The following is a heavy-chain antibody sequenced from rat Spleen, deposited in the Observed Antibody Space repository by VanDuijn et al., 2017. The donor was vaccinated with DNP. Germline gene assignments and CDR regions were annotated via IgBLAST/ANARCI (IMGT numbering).Heavy chain of an antibody. V-gene: IGHV5-17*01. D-gene: IGHD1-11*01. Sequence: EVQLVESGGGLVQPGRSLKLSCAASGFTFSDYAMAWVRQAPKKGLEWVATISYDGSRTYYRDSVKGRFTISRDNAKSTLYLQMDSLRSEDTATYYCAKTGGNCVAHWGQGTLVTVSS. J-gene: IGHJ3*01. CDR1: GFTFSDYA. CDR3: AKTGGNCVAH. CDR2: ISYDGSRT.